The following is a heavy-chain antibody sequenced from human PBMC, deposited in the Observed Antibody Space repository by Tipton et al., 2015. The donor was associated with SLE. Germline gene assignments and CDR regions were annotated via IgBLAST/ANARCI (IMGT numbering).Heavy chain of an antibody. CDR2: IQNNGRAI. CDR1: GFTYSTFG. Sequence: SLRLSCAASGFTYSTFGMHWVRQAPGKGLEWVAFIQNNGRAIYYADSVKGRFTISRDNSKNTLSLQMNSLRPEDTAVYYCAKIDISSWGFFDSWGQGPLVTVAS. J-gene: IGHJ4*02. V-gene: IGHV3-30*02. D-gene: IGHD6-13*01. CDR3: AKIDISSWGFFDS.